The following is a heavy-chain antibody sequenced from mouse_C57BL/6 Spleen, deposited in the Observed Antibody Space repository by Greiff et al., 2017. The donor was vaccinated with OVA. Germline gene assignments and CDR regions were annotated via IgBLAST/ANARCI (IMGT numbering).Heavy chain of an antibody. V-gene: IGHV1-64*01. CDR3: ARATSNWDEAY. CDR1: GERGKREG. Sequence: QVQLQQPGAELVKPGASVKLSCKAEGERGKREGTHWVKQRPGQGLEWIGMIHPNSGSTNYHEKFKSKATLTVDKSSSTAYMQLSSLTSEDSAVYYCARATSNWDEAYWGQGTLVTVSA. CDR2: IHPNSGST. D-gene: IGHD4-1*01. J-gene: IGHJ3*01.